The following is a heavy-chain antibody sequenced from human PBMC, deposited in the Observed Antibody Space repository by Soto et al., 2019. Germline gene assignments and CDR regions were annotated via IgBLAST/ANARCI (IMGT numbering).Heavy chain of an antibody. CDR1: GYTFITYG. D-gene: IGHD6-13*01. Sequence: ASVKVSCKTSGYTFITYGITWVRQAPGQGLEWMGWISAYNGNTKSAQNLQGRVTMTIDTSTSTAYMELRSLTSDDTAVYYCARGDSSSWYWFDPWGQGTLVTVSS. CDR3: ARGDSSSWYWFDP. J-gene: IGHJ5*02. V-gene: IGHV1-18*01. CDR2: ISAYNGNT.